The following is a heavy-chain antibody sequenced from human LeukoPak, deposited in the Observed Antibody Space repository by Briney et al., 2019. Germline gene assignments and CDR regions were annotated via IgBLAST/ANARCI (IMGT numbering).Heavy chain of an antibody. V-gene: IGHV3-7*04. J-gene: IGHJ4*02. D-gene: IGHD2-2*01. CDR2: IKQDGSEK. CDR1: GFTFSSYW. Sequence: GGSLRLSCAASGFTFSSYWMSWVRQAPGKGLEWVANIKQDGSEKYYVDSVKGRFTISRDNAKNSLYLQMNSLRAEDTAVYYCARGGMVVPAATDYWGQGTLVTVSS. CDR3: ARGGMVVPAATDY.